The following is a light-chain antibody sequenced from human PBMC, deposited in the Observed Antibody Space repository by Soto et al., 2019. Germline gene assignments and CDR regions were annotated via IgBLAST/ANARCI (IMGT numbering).Light chain of an antibody. CDR3: CSYAGDLAL. V-gene: IGLV2-11*01. J-gene: IGLJ2*01. Sequence: QSVLTQPRSVSGSPGQSDTISCTGTSSDVGGYDFVSWYQQHPGKAPKLMISDVSKRPSGVPDRFSGSKSGNTASLTTSGLQAEDEADYYCCSYAGDLALFGGGTKVTVL. CDR2: DVS. CDR1: SSDVGGYDF.